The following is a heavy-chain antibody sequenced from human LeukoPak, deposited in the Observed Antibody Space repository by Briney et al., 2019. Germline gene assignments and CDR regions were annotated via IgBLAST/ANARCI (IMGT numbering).Heavy chain of an antibody. V-gene: IGHV4-30-2*01. CDR1: GGSISSGGYY. CDR2: IYHSGST. D-gene: IGHD3-3*01. J-gene: IGHJ5*02. Sequence: PSETLSLTCTVSGGSISSGGYYWSWIRQPPGKGPEWIGNIYHSGSTYYNPSLKSRVTISVDRSKNQFSLKLSSVTAADTAVYYCARGSVARGAFDPWGQGTLVTVSS. CDR3: ARGSVARGAFDP.